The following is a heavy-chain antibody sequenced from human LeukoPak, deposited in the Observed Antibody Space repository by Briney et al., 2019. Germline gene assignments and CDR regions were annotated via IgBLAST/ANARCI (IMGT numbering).Heavy chain of an antibody. CDR1: GFTLSNDW. CDR3: AKDLIEFGELWEYYFDY. Sequence: PGGPLRLSCAASGFTLSNDWTHWVRQAPGKGVVWVSRISSDGTNTLYADSVKGRFTISRDNARNTLHLQMNSLRAEDTAVYYCAKDLIEFGELWEYYFDYWGQGTLVTVSS. CDR2: ISSDGTNT. J-gene: IGHJ4*02. D-gene: IGHD3-10*01. V-gene: IGHV3-74*03.